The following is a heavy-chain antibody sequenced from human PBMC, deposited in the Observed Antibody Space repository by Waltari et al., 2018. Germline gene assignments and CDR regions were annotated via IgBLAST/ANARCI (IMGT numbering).Heavy chain of an antibody. CDR2: IRGSGGST. J-gene: IGHJ4*02. V-gene: IGHV3-23*01. CDR3: AKTKNYDSSGYWL. D-gene: IGHD3-22*01. Sequence: EVQLLESGGGLVQPGGSLRLSCAASGFTFSSYAMSWVRRAPGQGLGWVSAIRGSGGSTYYADSVKGRFTISRDNSKNTLYLQMNSLRAEDTAVYYCAKTKNYDSSGYWLWGQGTLVTVSS. CDR1: GFTFSSYA.